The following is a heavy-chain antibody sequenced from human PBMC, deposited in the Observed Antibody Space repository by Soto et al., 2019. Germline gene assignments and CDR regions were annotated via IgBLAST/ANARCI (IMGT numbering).Heavy chain of an antibody. V-gene: IGHV4-59*01. CDR2: MYNTGST. CDR3: ARDLWGYCGTDCYPLDV. D-gene: IGHD2-21*02. CDR1: GAPISRYY. J-gene: IGHJ6*02. Sequence: SETLSLTCTVSGAPISRYYWSWIRQPPGKGLEWIGYMYNTGSTVYNPSFKSRVTISVDTSKNQFSLKLNSVTAADTAVYYCARDLWGYCGTDCYPLDVWGQGTTVTVS.